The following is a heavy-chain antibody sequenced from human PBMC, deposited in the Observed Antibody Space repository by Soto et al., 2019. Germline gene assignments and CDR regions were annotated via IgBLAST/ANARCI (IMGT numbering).Heavy chain of an antibody. J-gene: IGHJ6*02. CDR1: RVAFSKFI. V-gene: IGHV1-69*06. CDR2: IIPIFGTA. D-gene: IGHD6-19*01. CDR3: AKVRYSSPMGYYYGMDV. Sequence: GASVKVSCKASRVAFSKFIVTWVRQAPGLGLEWVGGIIPIFGTANYAQKFQGRVTITADKSTSTSYMEVNNLRSEDTAVYYCAKVRYSSPMGYYYGMDVWGQGTTVTVSS.